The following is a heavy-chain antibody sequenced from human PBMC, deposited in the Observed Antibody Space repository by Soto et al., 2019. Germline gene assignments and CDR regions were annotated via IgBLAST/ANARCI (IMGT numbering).Heavy chain of an antibody. Sequence: GASVKVSCAASGFTFSSYAMSWVRQAPGKGLEWVPAIIRIGASTYYADSVKGRFTISRDNSKNTLYLQMNSRRAEDKAVYYCATITTPGDRPWLFRRGDYWGQGTLVTVSS. V-gene: IGHV3-23*01. CDR3: ATITTPGDRPWLFRRGDY. D-gene: IGHD3-22*01. CDR2: IIRIGAST. CDR1: GFTFSSYA. J-gene: IGHJ4*02.